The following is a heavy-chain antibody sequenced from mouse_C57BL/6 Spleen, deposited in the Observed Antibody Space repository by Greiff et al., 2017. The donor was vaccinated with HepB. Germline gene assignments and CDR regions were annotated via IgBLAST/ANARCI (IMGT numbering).Heavy chain of an antibody. Sequence: VQLQQSGAELVRPGASVKLSCTASGFNIKDYYMHWVKQRPEQGLEWIGRIDPEDGDTEYAPKFQGKATMTADTSSNTAYLQLSSLTSEDTAVYYCTTLENYDYDWFAYWGQGTLVTVSA. CDR3: TTLENYDYDWFAY. CDR1: GFNIKDYY. J-gene: IGHJ3*01. D-gene: IGHD2-4*01. CDR2: IDPEDGDT. V-gene: IGHV14-1*01.